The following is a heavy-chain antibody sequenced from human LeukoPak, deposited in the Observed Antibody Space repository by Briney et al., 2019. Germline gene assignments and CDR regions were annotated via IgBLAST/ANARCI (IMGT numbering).Heavy chain of an antibody. D-gene: IGHD3-16*01. CDR1: GFTVSSNY. Sequence: SGGSLRLSCAASGFTVSSNYMSWVRQAPGKGLEWVSVIYSGGSTYYADSVKGRFTISRDNSKNTLYLQMNSLRAEDTAVYYCARSHGANDWFDPWGQGTLVTVSS. V-gene: IGHV3-66*01. CDR3: ARSHGANDWFDP. CDR2: IYSGGST. J-gene: IGHJ5*02.